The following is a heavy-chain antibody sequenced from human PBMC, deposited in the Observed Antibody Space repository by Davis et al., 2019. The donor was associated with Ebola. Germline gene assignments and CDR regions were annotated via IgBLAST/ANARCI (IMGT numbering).Heavy chain of an antibody. Sequence: MPSESLSLTCTASGGSISSYYWSWIRQPPGKGLEWIGYIYYSGSTNYNPSLKSRVTISVDTSKNQFSLKLSSVTAADTDVYYCSRLTYGMTYDYWGQGTLVTVSS. V-gene: IGHV4-59*01. CDR3: SRLTYGMTYDY. J-gene: IGHJ4*02. CDR1: GGSISSYY. CDR2: IYYSGST. D-gene: IGHD3-9*01.